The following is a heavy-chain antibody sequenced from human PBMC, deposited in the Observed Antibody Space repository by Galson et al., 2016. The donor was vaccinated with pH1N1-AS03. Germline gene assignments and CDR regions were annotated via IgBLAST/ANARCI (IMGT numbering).Heavy chain of an antibody. CDR3: ARATAVGPPYFDY. CDR2: IYSIGGT. D-gene: IGHD6-13*01. CDR1: SGSISSYS. V-gene: IGHV4-59*01. Sequence: TLSLPCTVSSGSISSYSWNWIRQPPGKGLEWIGSIYSIGGTNYNPSLESRITIPEETSKNQFSQKLRSVTAADTAVYYCARATAVGPPYFDYWGQGTVATVSS. J-gene: IGHJ4*02.